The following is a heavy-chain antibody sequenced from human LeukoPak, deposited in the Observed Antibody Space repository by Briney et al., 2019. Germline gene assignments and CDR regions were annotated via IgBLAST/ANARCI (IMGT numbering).Heavy chain of an antibody. V-gene: IGHV4-34*01. CDR3: ARISGSYSSY. CDR1: GGSFSGYY. Sequence: PSETLSLTCTVYGGSFSGYYWHWIRQPPGKGLEWIGEINHSGSTNYNPSLKSRVTISVDTSKNQFSLQLSSVTAADTAVYYCARISGSYSSYWGQGTLVTVPS. D-gene: IGHD1-26*01. CDR2: INHSGST. J-gene: IGHJ4*02.